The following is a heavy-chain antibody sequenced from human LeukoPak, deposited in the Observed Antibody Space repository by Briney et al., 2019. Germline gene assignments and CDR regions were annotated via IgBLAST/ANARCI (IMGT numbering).Heavy chain of an antibody. Sequence: GGSLRLSCAASGFTFSSYAMSWVRQAPGKGLEWVSAISGSGGSTYYADSVKGRFTISRDNSKNTLYLQMNSLRAEDTAVYYCAREGSDWTAIAALSSQRDFDYWGQGTLVTVSS. CDR1: GFTFSSYA. D-gene: IGHD6-13*01. J-gene: IGHJ4*02. CDR3: AREGSDWTAIAALSSQRDFDY. CDR2: ISGSGGST. V-gene: IGHV3-23*01.